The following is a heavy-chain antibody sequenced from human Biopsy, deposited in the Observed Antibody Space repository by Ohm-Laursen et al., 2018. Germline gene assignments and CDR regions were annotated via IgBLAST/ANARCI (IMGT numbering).Heavy chain of an antibody. Sequence: ASSVKVSCKASGYNFGSYYINWVRKVPGQGLEWLGVVNPVAEATMYAQKFQDRITLTRDASTNTVYMDLTSLTSEDTAVYYCARESPLRLGVCGAIRCFKEVFGMDVWGQGTTVIVSS. D-gene: IGHD2-21*01. CDR3: ARESPLRLGVCGAIRCFKEVFGMDV. V-gene: IGHV1-46*01. CDR2: VNPVAEAT. J-gene: IGHJ6*02. CDR1: GYNFGSYY.